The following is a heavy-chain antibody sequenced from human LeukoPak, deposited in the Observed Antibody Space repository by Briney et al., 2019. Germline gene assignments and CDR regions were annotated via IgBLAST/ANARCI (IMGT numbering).Heavy chain of an antibody. CDR3: AGYNCSSTRCYTGGFDY. D-gene: IGHD2-2*02. J-gene: IGHJ4*02. CDR2: ISGSGGST. Sequence: GGSLRLSCAASGFTFSTYAMSWVRQAPGKGLEWVSGISGSGGSTNYADSVKGRFTISRDNSKTTLYLQMNSLRADDTAVYYCAGYNCSSTRCYTGGFDYWGQGTLVTVSS. V-gene: IGHV3-23*01. CDR1: GFTFSTYA.